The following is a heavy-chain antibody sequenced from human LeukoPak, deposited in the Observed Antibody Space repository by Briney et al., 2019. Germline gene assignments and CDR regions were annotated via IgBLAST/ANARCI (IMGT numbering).Heavy chain of an antibody. CDR3: ARERGNYYDSSGYLDY. V-gene: IGHV4-30-4*01. J-gene: IGHJ4*02. CDR2: IYSSGST. Sequence: SQTLSLTCTVSGGSISRGDYYWSWIRQPPGKGLQWIGYIYSSGSTYYNPSLKSRVTISVDTSKNQFSLKLSSVTAADTAVYYGARERGNYYDSSGYLDYWGQVTLVTVSS. CDR1: GGSISRGDYY. D-gene: IGHD3-22*01.